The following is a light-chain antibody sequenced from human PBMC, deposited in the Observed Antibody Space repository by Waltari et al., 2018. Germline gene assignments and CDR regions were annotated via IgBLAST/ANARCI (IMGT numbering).Light chain of an antibody. J-gene: IGKJ1*01. CDR2: GAS. Sequence: EIVMTQSPATLSVSPGERATLSCRASQSVSSNLAWYQQKPGQAPRLLIYGASTRATGIPARFSGSGSGTEFTLTISSLQSEDFVVYYCQQYNNWPWRFGQGTKVEIK. CDR1: QSVSSN. V-gene: IGKV3-15*01. CDR3: QQYNNWPWR.